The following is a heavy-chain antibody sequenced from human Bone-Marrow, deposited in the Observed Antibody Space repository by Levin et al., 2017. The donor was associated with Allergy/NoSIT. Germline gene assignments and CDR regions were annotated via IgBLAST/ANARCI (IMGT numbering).Heavy chain of an antibody. CDR3: ARDRQSSSWYGGYYYYYGMDV. V-gene: IGHV3-7*01. Sequence: SCAASGFTFSSYWMSWVRQAPGKGLEWVANIKQDGSEKYYVDSVKGRFTISRDNAKNSLYLQMNSLRAEDTAVYYCARDRQSSSWYGGYYYYYGMDVWGQGTTVTVSS. D-gene: IGHD6-13*01. CDR2: IKQDGSEK. J-gene: IGHJ6*02. CDR1: GFTFSSYW.